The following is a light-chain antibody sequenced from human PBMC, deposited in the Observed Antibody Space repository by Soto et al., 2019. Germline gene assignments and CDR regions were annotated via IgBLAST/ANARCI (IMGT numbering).Light chain of an antibody. CDR3: CSWAGSNTFYF. CDR1: TTDVGSYNL. Sequence: QSALTQPASVSGSPGQSITISCTGTTTDVGSYNLVSWYQQHPGRAPKLMIYDVSRRPSGVSNRFSGSKSGNTASLTISGLQAEDEADYYCCSWAGSNTFYFFGTGTKLTVL. CDR2: DVS. V-gene: IGLV2-23*02. J-gene: IGLJ1*01.